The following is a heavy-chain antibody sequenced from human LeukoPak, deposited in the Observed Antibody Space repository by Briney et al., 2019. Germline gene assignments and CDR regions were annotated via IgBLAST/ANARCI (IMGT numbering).Heavy chain of an antibody. D-gene: IGHD3-10*01. CDR3: AHRPQPPRGSGSYYSWFDP. CDR2: XXXDDDK. CDR1: GFSLSTSGVG. Sequence: SGPTLVNPTQTLTLTCTFSGFSLSTSGVGVGXXXXXXXXXXXXXXXXXXDDDKRYSPSLKSRLTITKDTSKNQVVLTMTNMDPVDTATYYCAHRPQPPRGSGSYYSWFDPWGQGTLVTVSS. V-gene: IGHV2-5*02. J-gene: IGHJ5*02.